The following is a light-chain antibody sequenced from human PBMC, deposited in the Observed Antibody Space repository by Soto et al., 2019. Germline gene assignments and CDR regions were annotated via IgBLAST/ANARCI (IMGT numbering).Light chain of an antibody. CDR3: KQGAHGPIT. J-gene: IGKJ5*01. CDR1: QSLVYSDGNTY. V-gene: IGKV2-30*01. CDR2: KVS. Sequence: DVVMTQSPHSLPVPLGQPASIXXRAXQSLVYSDGNTYVNWSQQRPGPSPRXXIYKVSNRDSGVPDRFSGSGSGTDFTLKISRVEAEDVGVYSCKQGAHGPITFGQGTRLEIK.